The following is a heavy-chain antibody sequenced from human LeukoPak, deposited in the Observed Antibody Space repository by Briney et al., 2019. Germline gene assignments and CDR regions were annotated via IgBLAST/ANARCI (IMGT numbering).Heavy chain of an antibody. J-gene: IGHJ3*02. CDR3: ARERGGDYSDAFDI. V-gene: IGHV4-59*01. D-gene: IGHD4-11*01. Sequence: PSETLSLTCTVSGGSINTYYWSWIRQSPGKALEWIGYIYYSGSTSYNPSLKSRVTISVDTSKNQFSLKLSSVTAADTAVYYCARERGGDYSDAFDIWGQGTMVTVS. CDR1: GGSINTYY. CDR2: IYYSGST.